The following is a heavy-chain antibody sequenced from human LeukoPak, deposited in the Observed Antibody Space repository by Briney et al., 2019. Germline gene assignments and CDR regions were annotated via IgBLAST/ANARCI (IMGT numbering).Heavy chain of an antibody. CDR3: ARDDYGETFDY. D-gene: IGHD4-17*01. CDR2: ISGRGGST. J-gene: IGHJ4*02. CDR1: GFTFSNYA. V-gene: IGHV3-23*01. Sequence: PGGSRRLSCAASGFTFSNYAMNWVRQAPGKGLEWVSGISGRGGSTFYVDSVKGRFTISRDNSKNTLYLQMNSLRAEDTAIYYCARDDYGETFDYWGQGTLVTVSS.